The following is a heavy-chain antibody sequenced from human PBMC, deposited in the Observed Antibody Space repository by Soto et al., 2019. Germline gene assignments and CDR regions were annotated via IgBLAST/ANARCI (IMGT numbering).Heavy chain of an antibody. J-gene: IGHJ4*02. CDR1: GGSISSYY. D-gene: IGHD2-2*01. CDR3: ARDVMGGYCSSTSCSTAHFDY. Sequence: PSETLSLTCTVSGGSISSYYWSWIRQPAGKGLEWIGRIYTSGSTNYNPSLKSRVTMSVDTSKNQFSLKLSSVTAAETAVYYCARDVMGGYCSSTSCSTAHFDYWGQGTLVTVSS. CDR2: IYTSGST. V-gene: IGHV4-4*07.